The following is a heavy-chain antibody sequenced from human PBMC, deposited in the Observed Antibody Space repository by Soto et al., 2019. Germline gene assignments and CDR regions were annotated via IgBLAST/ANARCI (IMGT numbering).Heavy chain of an antibody. CDR1: GGSFSGYY. CDR3: ARGPYQLPRNWFDP. V-gene: IGHV4-34*01. Sequence: PSETLSLTCAVYGGSFSGYYWSWIRQPPGKGLEWIGEINHSGSTNYNPSLKSRVTISVDTSKNQFSLKLSSVTAADTAVYYCARGPYQLPRNWFDPWGQGTLVTVSS. CDR2: INHSGST. D-gene: IGHD2-2*01. J-gene: IGHJ5*02.